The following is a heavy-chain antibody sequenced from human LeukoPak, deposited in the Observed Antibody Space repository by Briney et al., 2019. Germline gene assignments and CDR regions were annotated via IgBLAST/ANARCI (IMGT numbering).Heavy chain of an antibody. CDR1: GFTFSSYG. CDR3: AKVGYYDSSGYSDY. CDR2: ISYDGSNK. Sequence: GGSLRLSCAASGFTFSSYGMHWVRQAPGKGVEWVAVISYDGSNKYYADSVKGRFTISRDNSKNTLYLQVNSLRAEDTAVYYCAKVGYYDSSGYSDYWGQGTLVTVSS. V-gene: IGHV3-30*18. J-gene: IGHJ4*02. D-gene: IGHD3-22*01.